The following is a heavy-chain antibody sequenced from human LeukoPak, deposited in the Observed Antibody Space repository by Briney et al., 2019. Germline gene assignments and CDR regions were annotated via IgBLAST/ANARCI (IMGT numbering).Heavy chain of an antibody. CDR1: GFSFRSYD. V-gene: IGHV3-23*01. CDR3: ARYIHPNPAGTWMFDY. Sequence: PGGSLSLSCAVSGFSFRSYDLCWVRQAPGKGLEWVSSLSSSGDITYYADSVKGRFTISRDSSKNRLYLQMSSLRADDTAVYYCARYIHPNPAGTWMFDYWGQGTLVTVSS. D-gene: IGHD1-7*01. J-gene: IGHJ4*02. CDR2: LSSSGDIT.